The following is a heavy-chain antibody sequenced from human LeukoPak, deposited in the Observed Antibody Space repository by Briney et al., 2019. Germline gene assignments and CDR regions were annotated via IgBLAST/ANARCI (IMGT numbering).Heavy chain of an antibody. CDR1: GGSISSYY. CDR3: ARGVSRGYSYGRYYMDV. J-gene: IGHJ6*03. Sequence: SETLSLTCTVSGGSISSYYWSWIRQPPGKGLEWIGYIYYSGSTNNNPSLKSRVTISVDKSKNQISLKLSSVTAADTAVYYCARGVSRGYSYGRYYMDVWGKGTTVTVSS. V-gene: IGHV4-59*01. CDR2: IYYSGST. D-gene: IGHD5-18*01.